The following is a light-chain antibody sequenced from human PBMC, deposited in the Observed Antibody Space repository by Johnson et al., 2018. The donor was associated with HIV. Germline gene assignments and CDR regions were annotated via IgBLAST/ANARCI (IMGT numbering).Light chain of an antibody. Sequence: QSVLTQPPSVSAAPGQKVTISCSGSTSNIGNNYVSWYQHLPGTAPKLLICENNKRPSGIPDRFSGSKSGTSATLGITGLQTGDEADYYCGTWDSSLSAHYVFGTGNKITVL. V-gene: IGLV1-51*02. CDR1: TSNIGNNY. CDR3: GTWDSSLSAHYV. J-gene: IGLJ1*01. CDR2: ENN.